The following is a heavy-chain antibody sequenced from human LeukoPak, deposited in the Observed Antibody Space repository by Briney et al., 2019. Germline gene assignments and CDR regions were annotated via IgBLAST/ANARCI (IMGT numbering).Heavy chain of an antibody. Sequence: GGSLRLSCAASGVSFRSYWRNWVRQAPGKGLGGVSRINTDGSNTAYADSVEGRFTISRDNAKNTLYLQMNSLRAEDTAVYYCARDPDCDSTSCYIGPYNWFDPWGQGTLVTVSS. CDR3: ARDPDCDSTSCYIGPYNWFDP. CDR1: GVSFRSYW. V-gene: IGHV3-74*01. D-gene: IGHD2-2*02. J-gene: IGHJ5*02. CDR2: INTDGSNT.